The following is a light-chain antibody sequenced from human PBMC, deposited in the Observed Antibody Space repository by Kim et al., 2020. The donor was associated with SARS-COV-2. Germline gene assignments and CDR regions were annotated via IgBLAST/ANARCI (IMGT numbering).Light chain of an antibody. CDR2: GKN. CDR3: NSRDSSGNWV. CDR1: SLRSYY. V-gene: IGLV3-19*01. J-gene: IGLJ3*02. Sequence: VAFGQTVRITCQGDSLRSYYASWYQQKPGQAPVLVIYGKNNRPSGIPDRFSGSSSGNTASLTITGAQAEDEADYYCNSRDSSGNWVFGGGTQLTVL.